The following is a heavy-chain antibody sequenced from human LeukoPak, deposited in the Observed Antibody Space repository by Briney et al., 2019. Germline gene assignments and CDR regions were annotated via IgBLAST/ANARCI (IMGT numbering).Heavy chain of an antibody. D-gene: IGHD3-22*01. CDR2: INSDGDTT. Sequence: GGSLRLSCAASGFTFSHYWMHWVRQVPWKGVMWVSRINSDGDTTTYADSVKGRFTISRDNTKNTLYLQMNSLRADDTAVYFCAKIITRILAGGAFDNWGQGTMVTVSS. J-gene: IGHJ3*02. V-gene: IGHV3-74*01. CDR3: AKIITRILAGGAFDN. CDR1: GFTFSHYW.